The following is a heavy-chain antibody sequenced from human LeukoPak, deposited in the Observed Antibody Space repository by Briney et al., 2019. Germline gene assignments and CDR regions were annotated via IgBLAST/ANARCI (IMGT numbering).Heavy chain of an antibody. CDR1: GFTFSRYW. CDR2: ISADGSVT. J-gene: IGHJ5*02. Sequence: GGSLRLSCADSGFTFSRYWMHWVRQTPGKGLVWVSCISADGSVTRYADSVKGRFTISTDNTKSTLYLQMHSLRGEDTAVYYCATAGGDGSRMGFDPWGQGTLVTVSS. CDR3: ATAGGDGSRMGFDP. D-gene: IGHD2-15*01. V-gene: IGHV3-74*01.